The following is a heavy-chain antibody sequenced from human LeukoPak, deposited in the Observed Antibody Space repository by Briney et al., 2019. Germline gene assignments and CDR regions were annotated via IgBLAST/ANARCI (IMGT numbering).Heavy chain of an antibody. CDR3: AVDFWSGYYTGQSFDY. J-gene: IGHJ4*02. CDR1: GGTFSSYA. D-gene: IGHD3-3*01. V-gene: IGHV1-69*05. CDR2: IIPIFGTA. Sequence: ASVKVSCKASGGTFSSYAISWVRQAPGQGLEWMGGIIPIFGTANYAQKFQGRVTITTDESTSTAYMELSSLRSKDTAVYYCAVDFWSGYYTGQSFDYWGQGTLVTVSS.